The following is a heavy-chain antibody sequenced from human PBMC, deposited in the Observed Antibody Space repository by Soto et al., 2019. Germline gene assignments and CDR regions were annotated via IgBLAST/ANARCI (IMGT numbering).Heavy chain of an antibody. D-gene: IGHD2-2*02. CDR2: ISHSGST. CDR3: AREYTYGSNFFDC. Sequence: QVQLQESGPGLVKPSQTLSLTCTVSGGSISSAAYYWSWIRQHPGKGLEWIGYISHSGSTYYNPSYKRRVIISVDTSKIQFSLSLTSVTAADTAVYYCAREYTYGSNFFDCWGQGALVTVSS. J-gene: IGHJ4*02. CDR1: GGSISSAAYY. V-gene: IGHV4-31*03.